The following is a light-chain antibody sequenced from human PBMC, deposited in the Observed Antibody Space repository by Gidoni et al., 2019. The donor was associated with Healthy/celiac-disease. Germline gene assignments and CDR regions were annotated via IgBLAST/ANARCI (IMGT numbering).Light chain of an antibody. CDR1: SSNIGSNY. J-gene: IGLJ2*01. CDR3: AAWDDSLSGVV. V-gene: IGLV1-47*01. CDR2: RNN. Sequence: QSVLTQPPSASGTPGQRVTISCSGSSSNIGSNYVYWYQQLPRTAPKLLIYRNNQRPSGVPARFSGSKSGTSASLAISGLRSEDEADYYCAAWDDSLSGVVFGGGTKLTVL.